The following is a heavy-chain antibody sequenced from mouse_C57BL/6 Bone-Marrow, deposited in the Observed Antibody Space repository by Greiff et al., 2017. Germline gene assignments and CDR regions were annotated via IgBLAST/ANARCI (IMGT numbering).Heavy chain of an antibody. V-gene: IGHV5-4*03. CDR2: ISDGGSYT. CDR1: GFTFSSYA. Sequence: EVKLMESGGGLVKPGGSLKLSCAASGFTFSSYAMSWVRQTPEKRLEWVATISDGGSYTYYPDNVKGRFTISRDNAKNNLYLQMSHLKSEDTAMYYCARACFAYWGQGTLVTVSA. J-gene: IGHJ3*01. CDR3: ARACFAY.